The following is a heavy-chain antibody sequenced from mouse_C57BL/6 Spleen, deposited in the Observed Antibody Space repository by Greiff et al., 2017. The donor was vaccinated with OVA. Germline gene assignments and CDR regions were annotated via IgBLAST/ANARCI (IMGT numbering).Heavy chain of an antibody. V-gene: IGHV5-17*01. CDR3: ARNYGTGRFDV. J-gene: IGHJ1*03. CDR1: GFTFSDNG. D-gene: IGHD1-1*01. Sequence: DVKLVESGGGLVKPGGSLKLSCAASGFTFSDNGMHWVRQAPEKGLEWVAYISSGSSTIYYADTVKGRFTISRDNAKNTLFLQMTSLRSEDTAMYYCARNYGTGRFDVWGTGTTVTVSS. CDR2: ISSGSSTI.